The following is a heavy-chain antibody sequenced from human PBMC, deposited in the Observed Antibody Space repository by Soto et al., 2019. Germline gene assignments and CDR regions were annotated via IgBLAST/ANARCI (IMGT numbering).Heavy chain of an antibody. CDR2: MNPNSGNT. CDR1: GYTFTSYD. Sequence: QVQLVQSGAEVKKPGASVKVSCKASGYTFTSYDITWVRQATGQGLEWMGWMNPNSGNTGYAQKFQGRVTMTGNTSISTAYMEVSSLSSDDRAVYYCAREKTSYGMDVGGQGTTVPVSS. V-gene: IGHV1-8*01. CDR3: AREKTSYGMDV. J-gene: IGHJ6*02.